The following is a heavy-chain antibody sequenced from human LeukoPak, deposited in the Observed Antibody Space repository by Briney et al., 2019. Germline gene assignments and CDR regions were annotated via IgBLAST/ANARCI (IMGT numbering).Heavy chain of an antibody. CDR2: IYSTGTT. CDR3: ARHGPVSGYLSPFDL. V-gene: IGHV4-39*01. Sequence: SETLSLTCTVSGGSISRSAYYWGWIRQPPGKGLDWFGTIYSTGTTYYSPSLKSRVTISVDTSKNHLSLKLRSATAADTAVYYCARHGPVSGYLSPFDLWGRGTLVTVSS. J-gene: IGHJ2*01. CDR1: GGSISRSAYY. D-gene: IGHD3-22*01.